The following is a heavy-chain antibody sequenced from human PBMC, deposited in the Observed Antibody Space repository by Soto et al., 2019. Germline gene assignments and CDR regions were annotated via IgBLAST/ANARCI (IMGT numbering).Heavy chain of an antibody. Sequence: GSLRLSCAASGFTFSSYAMSWVRQAPGKGLEWVSAISGSGGSTYYADSVKGRFTISRGNSKNTLYLQMNSLRAEDTAVYYCARASGSYRTHYFDYWGQGTLVTVSS. CDR3: ARASGSYRTHYFDY. CDR1: GFTFSSYA. CDR2: ISGSGGST. D-gene: IGHD1-26*01. V-gene: IGHV3-23*01. J-gene: IGHJ4*02.